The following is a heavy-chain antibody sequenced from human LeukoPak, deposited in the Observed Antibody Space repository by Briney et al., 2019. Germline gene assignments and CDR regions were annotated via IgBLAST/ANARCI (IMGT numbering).Heavy chain of an antibody. D-gene: IGHD3-10*01. V-gene: IGHV1-69*06. CDR2: IIPIFGTA. Sequence: GASVKVSCKASGGTFSSYAISWVRQAPGQGLEWMGGIIPIFGTANYAQKFQGRVTITADKSTSTAYMELSSLRSEDTAVYYCARMAMVRGVIHYYYMDVWGKGTTVTVSS. J-gene: IGHJ6*03. CDR3: ARMAMVRGVIHYYYMDV. CDR1: GGTFSSYA.